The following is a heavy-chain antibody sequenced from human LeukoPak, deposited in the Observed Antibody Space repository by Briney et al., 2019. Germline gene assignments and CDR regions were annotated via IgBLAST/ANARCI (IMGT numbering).Heavy chain of an antibody. CDR2: IGVSSGST. D-gene: IGHD3-3*01. CDR3: AIDPGVVAFYYRDY. CDR1: GFTFSSHA. Sequence: PGGSLSLSCAASGFTFSSHAMAWVGPAPGKGLEWVSAIGVSSGSTYYADSVKGRFTISRVNSKNTVYLQMNNLRADDMAVYYCAIDPGVVAFYYRDYWGRGTLVTVSS. V-gene: IGHV3-23*01. J-gene: IGHJ4*02.